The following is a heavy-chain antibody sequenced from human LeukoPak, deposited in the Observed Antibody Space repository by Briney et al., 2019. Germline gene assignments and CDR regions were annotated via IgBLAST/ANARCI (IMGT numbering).Heavy chain of an antibody. V-gene: IGHV3-30*02. CDR1: GFTFSSYG. J-gene: IGHJ4*02. Sequence: GGSLSLSCAASGFTFSSYGMHWVRQAPGKGLEWVAFIRYDGSNKYYADSVKGRFTISRDNCKNTLYLQMNSLRAEDTAVYYCAKDSHIVVVPAATFDSWGQGTLVTVSS. D-gene: IGHD2-2*01. CDR3: AKDSHIVVVPAATFDS. CDR2: IRYDGSNK.